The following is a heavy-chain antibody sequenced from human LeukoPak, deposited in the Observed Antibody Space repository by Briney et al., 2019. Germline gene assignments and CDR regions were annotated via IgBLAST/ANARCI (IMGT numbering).Heavy chain of an antibody. CDR2: IYYSGST. D-gene: IGHD6-13*01. V-gene: IGHV4-39*01. J-gene: IGHJ4*02. Sequence: SETLSLTCTVSGGSISSSSYYWGWIRQPPGKGLEWIGSIYYSGSTYYNPSLKSRVTISVDPSKNQFSLKLSSVTAADTAVYYCAGGIAAAGTFFDYWGQGTLVTVSS. CDR3: AGGIAAAGTFFDY. CDR1: GGSISSSSYY.